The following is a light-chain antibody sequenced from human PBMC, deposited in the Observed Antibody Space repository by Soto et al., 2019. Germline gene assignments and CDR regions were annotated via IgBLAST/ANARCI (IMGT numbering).Light chain of an antibody. CDR2: DAS. CDR1: QSINRY. CDR3: QYYAGVWT. V-gene: IGKV1-5*01. Sequence: DIQMTQSPSSLSASVGDRFTITCRASQSINRYLNWYQQKPGKAPKVLIYDASSLESGVPSRFSGSGSGTHFILTISSLQPDDFATYYCQYYAGVWTFGQGTKVDIK. J-gene: IGKJ1*01.